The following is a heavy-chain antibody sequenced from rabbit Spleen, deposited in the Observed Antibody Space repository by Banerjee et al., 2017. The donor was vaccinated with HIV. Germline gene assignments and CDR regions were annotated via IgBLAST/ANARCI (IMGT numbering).Heavy chain of an antibody. CDR1: GFDLSSYYY. Sequence: QSLEESGGDLVKPEGSLTLTCKASGFDLSSYYYMCWVRQAPGKGLEWIACIYTGDGNTYYASWAKGRFTISKTSSSTVTLQMTSLTAADTATYFCARSSKDNDRFDLWGPGTLVTVS. J-gene: IGHJ4*01. CDR3: ARSSKDNDRFDL. D-gene: IGHD1-1*01. CDR2: IYTGDGNT. V-gene: IGHV1S40*01.